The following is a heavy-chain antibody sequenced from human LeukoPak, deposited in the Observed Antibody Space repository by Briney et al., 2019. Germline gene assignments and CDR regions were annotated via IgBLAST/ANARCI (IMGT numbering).Heavy chain of an antibody. CDR2: IIPIFGTA. Sequence: SVKVSCKASGGTFSSYAISWVRQAPGQGLEWMGGIIPIFGTANYAQKFQGRVTITADESTSTAYMELSSLRSEDTAVYYCATYSSSWEGVNWFDPWGQGTLVTVSS. J-gene: IGHJ5*02. V-gene: IGHV1-69*13. D-gene: IGHD6-13*01. CDR1: GGTFSSYA. CDR3: ATYSSSWEGVNWFDP.